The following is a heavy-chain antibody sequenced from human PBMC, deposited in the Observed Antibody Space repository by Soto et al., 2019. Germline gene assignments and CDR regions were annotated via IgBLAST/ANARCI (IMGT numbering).Heavy chain of an antibody. D-gene: IGHD6-6*01. CDR1: GFTFSSCA. J-gene: IGHJ4*02. CDR2: VGGSGADT. Sequence: GGSLRLSCAASGFTFSSCAMTWVRQAPGKGPEWISAVGGSGADTYYADSVKGRFTISRDNSRNTLFLQMDILRVEDTAVYYCAKDLKTARPYNFDYWGQGALVTVSS. CDR3: AKDLKTARPYNFDY. V-gene: IGHV3-23*01.